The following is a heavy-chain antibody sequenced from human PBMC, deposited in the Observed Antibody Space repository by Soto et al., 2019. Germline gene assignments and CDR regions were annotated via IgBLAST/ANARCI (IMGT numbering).Heavy chain of an antibody. Sequence: SETLSLTCTVSGGSISSGDYYWSWIRQPPGKGLEWIGYIYYSGSTYYNPSLKSRVTISVDTSKNQFSLKLSSVTAADTAVYYCARGYDFWSGPLEQNYYYYGMDVWGQGTTVTVSS. CDR1: GGSISSGDYY. D-gene: IGHD3-3*01. J-gene: IGHJ6*02. CDR3: ARGYDFWSGPLEQNYYYYGMDV. V-gene: IGHV4-30-4*01. CDR2: IYYSGST.